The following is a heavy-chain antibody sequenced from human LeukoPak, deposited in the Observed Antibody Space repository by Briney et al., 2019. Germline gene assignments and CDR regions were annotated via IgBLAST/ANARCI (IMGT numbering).Heavy chain of an antibody. V-gene: IGHV3-66*01. CDR1: GFTVSSNY. CDR2: IYSDGST. J-gene: IGHJ4*02. D-gene: IGHD5-12*01. CDR3: ARAYGGYEGYFDY. Sequence: GGSLRLSCAASGFTVSSNYMSWVRQAPGKGLEWVSVIYSDGSTYYADSVKGRFTISRDNSKNTLYLQMNSLRAEDTAVYYCARAYGGYEGYFDYWGQGTLVTVSS.